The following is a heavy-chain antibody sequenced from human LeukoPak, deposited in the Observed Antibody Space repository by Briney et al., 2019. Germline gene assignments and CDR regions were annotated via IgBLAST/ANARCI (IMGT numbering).Heavy chain of an antibody. CDR2: ISTNSGTI. V-gene: IGHV3-48*04. Sequence: PGGSLRLSCAASGFTFSIYTMNWVRQAPGKGLEWISYISTNSGTIWYADSVKGRFTISRDNAKNSLYLQMNSLRAEDTAVYYCARDLTAVAGTWDYWGQGTLVTVSS. CDR1: GFTFSIYT. D-gene: IGHD6-19*01. CDR3: ARDLTAVAGTWDY. J-gene: IGHJ4*02.